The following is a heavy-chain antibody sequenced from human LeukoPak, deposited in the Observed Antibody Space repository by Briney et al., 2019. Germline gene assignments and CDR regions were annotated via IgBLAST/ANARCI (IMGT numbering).Heavy chain of an antibody. CDR1: GGSISSYY. CDR3: ARDGTRSYYDFWSGYSPTYYYYYYYMDV. J-gene: IGHJ6*03. CDR2: IYTSGST. V-gene: IGHV4-4*07. Sequence: SETLSLTCTVSGGSISSYYWSWIRQPAGKGLEWIGRIYTSGSTNYNPSLKSRVTMSVGTSKNQFSLKLSSVTAADTAVYYCARDGTRSYYDFWSGYSPTYYYYYYYMDVWGKGTTVTVSS. D-gene: IGHD3-3*01.